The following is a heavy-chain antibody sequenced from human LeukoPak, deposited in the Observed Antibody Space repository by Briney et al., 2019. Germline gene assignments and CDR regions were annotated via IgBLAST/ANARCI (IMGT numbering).Heavy chain of an antibody. D-gene: IGHD3-3*01. V-gene: IGHV3-7*01. CDR2: IKQDGSDK. CDR1: GFIFSNYW. Sequence: GGSLRLSCAASGFIFSNYWMSWVRQAPGKGLEWVANIKQDGSDKYYVDSVKGRFTISRDNGKNSLYLEMNSLRAEDTAVYYCARWRRFLEWLDYYGMDVWGQGTTVTVSS. CDR3: ARWRRFLEWLDYYGMDV. J-gene: IGHJ6*02.